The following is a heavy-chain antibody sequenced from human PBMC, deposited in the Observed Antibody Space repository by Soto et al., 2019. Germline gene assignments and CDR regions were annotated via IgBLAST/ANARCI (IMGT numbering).Heavy chain of an antibody. V-gene: IGHV4-34*01. D-gene: IGHD6-13*01. CDR2: INHSGST. J-gene: IGHJ4*02. CDR1: GGSFSGYY. CDR3: ARGDYVRRSSWALRQYFDD. Sequence: PSETLSLTCAVYGGSFSGYYWSWIRQPPGKGLEWIGEINHSGSTNYNPSLKSRVTISVDTSKNQFSLKLSSVTAADTAVYYCARGDYVRRSSWALRQYFDDWGQGTLVTVSS.